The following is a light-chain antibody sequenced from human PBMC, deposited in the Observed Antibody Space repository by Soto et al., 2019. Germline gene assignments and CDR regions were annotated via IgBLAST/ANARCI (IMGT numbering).Light chain of an antibody. V-gene: IGKV3-15*01. CDR3: QQYNNWPGS. CDR2: GAS. CDR1: QSVSSN. J-gene: IGKJ3*01. Sequence: EMVMTQSPATLSVSPGERATLSCRASQSVSSNLAWSQQKPGQAPRLLIYGASTRATGIPARFSGSGSGTEFTLTISRLQSEDFAVYYCQQYNNWPGSFGPGTKVDIK.